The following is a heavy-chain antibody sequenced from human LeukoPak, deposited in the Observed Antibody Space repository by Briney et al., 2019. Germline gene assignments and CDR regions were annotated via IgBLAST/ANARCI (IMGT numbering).Heavy chain of an antibody. Sequence: PSETLSLTCAVYGGSFSGYYWSWIRQPPGKGLEWIGYIYYSGSTNYNPSLKSRVTISVDTSKNQFSLKLSSVTAADTAVYYCARLGDSSSSVRWGQGTLVTVSS. D-gene: IGHD6-6*01. CDR2: IYYSGST. V-gene: IGHV4-59*08. CDR1: GGSFSGYY. CDR3: ARLGDSSSSVR. J-gene: IGHJ4*02.